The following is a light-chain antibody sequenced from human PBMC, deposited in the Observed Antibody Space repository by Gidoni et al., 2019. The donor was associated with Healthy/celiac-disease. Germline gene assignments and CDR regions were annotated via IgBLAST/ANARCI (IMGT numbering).Light chain of an antibody. CDR2: WAS. CDR3: QQYYSTPLT. J-gene: IGKJ4*01. V-gene: IGKV4-1*01. CDR1: QSVLYSSNNKNY. Sequence: DLVMTQSPDPLAVSLGERATINCKSSQSVLYSSNNKNYLAWYQQKPGQPPKLLIYWASTRESGVPDRFSGSGSGTDFTLTISSLQAEDVAVYYCQQYYSTPLTFGGGTKVGIK.